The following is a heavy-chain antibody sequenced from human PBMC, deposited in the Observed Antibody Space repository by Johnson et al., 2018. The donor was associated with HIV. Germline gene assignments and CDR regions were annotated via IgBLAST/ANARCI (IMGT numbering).Heavy chain of an antibody. CDR2: IGTAGDT. CDR3: AKESETYGGNIGFEHPFDI. Sequence: VQLVESGGDVVQPGRPLRLSCAASGFTFSSYDMHWVRQATGKGLEWVSAIGTAGDTYYPGSVKGRFTISRENAKNTLYLQMNSLRAEDRAVYYCAKESETYGGNIGFEHPFDIWGQGTMVTVSS. V-gene: IGHV3-13*01. D-gene: IGHD4-23*01. J-gene: IGHJ3*02. CDR1: GFTFSSYD.